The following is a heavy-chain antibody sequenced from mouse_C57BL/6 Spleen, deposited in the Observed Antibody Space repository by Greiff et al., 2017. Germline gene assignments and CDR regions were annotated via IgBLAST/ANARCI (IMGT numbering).Heavy chain of an antibody. D-gene: IGHD3-2*02. CDR1: GYTFTSYW. CDR2: IDPSDSYT. V-gene: IGHV1-59*01. CDR3: ARRGSSGYWEVYFDY. Sequence: QVQLQQPGAELVRPGTSVKLSCKASGYTFTSYWMHWVKQRPGQGLEWIGVIDPSDSYTNYNQKFKGKATLTVDTSSITAYMQLSSLTSEDSAVYYCARRGSSGYWEVYFDYWGQGTTLTVSS. J-gene: IGHJ2*01.